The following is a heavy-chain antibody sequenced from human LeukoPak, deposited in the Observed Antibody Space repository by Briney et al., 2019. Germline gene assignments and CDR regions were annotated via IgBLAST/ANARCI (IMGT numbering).Heavy chain of an antibody. D-gene: IGHD5-18*01. CDR1: GFTFNSYG. CDR3: AKGYSFHFDY. Sequence: GGSLRLSCAAPGFTFNSYGMHWVRQAPGKGLEWVAFIRSDGTNKYYADSVKGRFTTSRDNSKNTLYLQMNSLRPEDAAVYYCAKGYSFHFDYWGQGTLVTVSS. V-gene: IGHV3-30*02. J-gene: IGHJ4*02. CDR2: IRSDGTNK.